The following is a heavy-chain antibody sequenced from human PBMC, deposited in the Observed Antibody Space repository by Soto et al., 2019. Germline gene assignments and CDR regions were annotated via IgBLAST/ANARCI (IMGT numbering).Heavy chain of an antibody. Sequence: QVQLQQSGPGLVKPSQTLSLPCTVSGGSISSGDYYWSWIRQPPGKGLVWSGYIYYSGSTYYNPSLKSRVNISVDTSKNHFSLKLSSVTAADTAVYYCARAGPYYAFWSTQAWGQGTMLTVPS. CDR2: IYYSGST. V-gene: IGHV4-30-4*01. J-gene: IGHJ5*02. D-gene: IGHD3-3*01. CDR1: GGSISSGDYY. CDR3: ARAGPYYAFWSTQA.